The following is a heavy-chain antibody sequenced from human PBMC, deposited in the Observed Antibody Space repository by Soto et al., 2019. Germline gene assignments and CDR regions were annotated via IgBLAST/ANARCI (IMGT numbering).Heavy chain of an antibody. CDR2: INPDRGGADFGGT. V-gene: IGHV1-2*02. J-gene: IGHJ4*02. Sequence: ASVKVSCKASGYTFTDYYIQWVRQAPGQGLEWMGWINPDRGGADFGGTDYAQKFQGRVTMTRDTSISTAYLELSRLRSDDTAVYYCARGGTTSLDYWGQGTQVTVSS. D-gene: IGHD1-1*01. CDR3: ARGGTTSLDY. CDR1: GYTFTDYY.